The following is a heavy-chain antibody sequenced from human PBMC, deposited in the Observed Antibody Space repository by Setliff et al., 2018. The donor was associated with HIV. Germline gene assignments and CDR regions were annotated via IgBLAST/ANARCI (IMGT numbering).Heavy chain of an antibody. CDR1: GFNFSNYS. D-gene: IGHD3-22*01. V-gene: IGHV3-48*04. CDR2: ISHSTSTI. Sequence: GGSLRLSCAASGFNFSNYSVNWVRQAPGKGLEWISYISHSTSTIYYADSLKGRFTISRDNAKNSLYLQMNSLRAEDTAVYYCARDPPWNYDSSGYPYYFDYWGQGTLVTVSS. CDR3: ARDPPWNYDSSGYPYYFDY. J-gene: IGHJ4*02.